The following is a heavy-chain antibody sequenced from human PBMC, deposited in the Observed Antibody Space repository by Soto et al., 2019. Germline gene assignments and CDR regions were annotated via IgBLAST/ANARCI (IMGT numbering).Heavy chain of an antibody. CDR2: IIPIFGTA. V-gene: IGHV1-69*13. CDR1: GGTFSSYA. CDR3: AREFLLLSAFDI. Sequence: ASVKVSCKASGGTFSSYAISWVRQAPGQGLEWMGGIIPIFGTANYAQKFQGRVTITADESTSTAYMELSSLRSEDTAVYYCAREFLLLSAFDIWGQGTMVTVSS. J-gene: IGHJ3*02.